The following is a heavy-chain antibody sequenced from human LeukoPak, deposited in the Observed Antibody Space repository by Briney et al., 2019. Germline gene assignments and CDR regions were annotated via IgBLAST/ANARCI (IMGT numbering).Heavy chain of an antibody. CDR1: GFTFSHYA. D-gene: IGHD3-10*01. CDR2: IGTTGGST. J-gene: IGHJ4*02. CDR3: VNTHGSGSYNN. V-gene: IGHV3-64D*06. Sequence: PGGSLRLSCSASGFTFSHYAMHWVRQAPGKGLEYVSAIGTTGGSTYYADSVKGRFTISRENSKNTLYLQMGSLRPEDTAVYYCVNTHGSGSYNNWGQGTLVTVSS.